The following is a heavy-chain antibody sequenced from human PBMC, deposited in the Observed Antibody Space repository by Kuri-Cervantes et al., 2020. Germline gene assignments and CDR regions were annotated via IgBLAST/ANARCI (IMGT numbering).Heavy chain of an antibody. CDR2: ISGSGGST. CDR3: AKVIAVAGPLDY. V-gene: IGHV3-23*01. J-gene: IGHJ4*02. Sequence: GGSLRLSCAASGFTFDDYAMHWVRQAPGKGLEWVSGISGSGGSTYYADSVKGRFTISRDNSKNTLYLQMNSLRAEDTAVYYCAKVIAVAGPLDYWGQGTLVTVSS. D-gene: IGHD6-19*01. CDR1: GFTFDDYA.